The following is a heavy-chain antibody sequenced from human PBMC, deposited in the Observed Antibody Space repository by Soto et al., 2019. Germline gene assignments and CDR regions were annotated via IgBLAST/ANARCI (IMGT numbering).Heavy chain of an antibody. J-gene: IGHJ6*02. CDR1: GGTFSSYA. CDR3: ARGRGLLWFGELLSKVPPGYYYYGMDV. D-gene: IGHD3-10*01. V-gene: IGHV1-69*13. CDR2: IIPIFGTA. Sequence: ASVKVSCKASGGTFSSYAISWVRQAPGQGLEWMGGIIPIFGTANYAQKFQGRVTITADESTSTAYMELSSLRSEDTAVYYCARGRGLLWFGELLSKVPPGYYYYGMDVWGQGTTVTVSS.